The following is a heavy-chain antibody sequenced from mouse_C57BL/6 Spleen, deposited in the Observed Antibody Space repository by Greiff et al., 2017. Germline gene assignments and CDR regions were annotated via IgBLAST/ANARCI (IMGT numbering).Heavy chain of an antibody. CDR3: ARWAYYGRSFDY. Sequence: QVQLQQPGAELVKPGASVKLSCKASGYTFTSYWMQWVKQRPGQGLEWIGEIDPSDSYTNYNQKFKGKATLTVDTSSSTAYMQLSSLTSEDSAVYYCARWAYYGRSFDYRGQGTTLTVSS. D-gene: IGHD1-1*01. CDR1: GYTFTSYW. V-gene: IGHV1-50*01. J-gene: IGHJ2*01. CDR2: IDPSDSYT.